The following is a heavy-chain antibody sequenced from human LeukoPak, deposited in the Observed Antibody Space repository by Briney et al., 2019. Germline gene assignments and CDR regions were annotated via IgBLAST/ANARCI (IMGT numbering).Heavy chain of an antibody. D-gene: IGHD2-15*01. CDR3: ARDTMDIVVVVAENGMDV. Sequence: GRSLRLSCAASGFTFSSYGMHWVRQAPGKGLEWVAFIRYDGSNKYYADSVKGRFTISRDNSKNTLYLQMNSLRAEDTAVYYCARDTMDIVVVVAENGMDVWGQGTTVTVSS. CDR1: GFTFSSYG. J-gene: IGHJ6*02. CDR2: IRYDGSNK. V-gene: IGHV3-30*02.